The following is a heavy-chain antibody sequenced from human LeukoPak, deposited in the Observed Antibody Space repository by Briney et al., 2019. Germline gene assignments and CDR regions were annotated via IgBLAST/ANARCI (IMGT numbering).Heavy chain of an antibody. Sequence: ASVKVSCKASGYTSTSYGISWVRQAPGQGLEWMGWISAYNGNTNYAQKLQGRVTMTTDTSTSTAYMELRSLRSDDTAVYYCARGPYQLLPGSAFDIWGQGTMVTVSS. CDR3: ARGPYQLLPGSAFDI. D-gene: IGHD2-2*01. CDR1: GYTSTSYG. J-gene: IGHJ3*02. CDR2: ISAYNGNT. V-gene: IGHV1-18*01.